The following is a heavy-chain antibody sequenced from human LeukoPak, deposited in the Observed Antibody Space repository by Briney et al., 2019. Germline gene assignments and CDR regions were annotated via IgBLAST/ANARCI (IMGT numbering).Heavy chain of an antibody. V-gene: IGHV4-39*07. CDR2: VYYRGSA. CDR3: ARPLGPLYYDSSGYLY. J-gene: IGHJ4*02. D-gene: IGHD3-22*01. Sequence: RASETLSLTCTVSGGSISNSSYYWGWIRQPPGKGLEWIGNVYYRGSAYYNPSLKSRVTISIDTSKNQFSLKLSSVTAADTAVYYCARPLGPLYYDSSGYLYWGQGTLVTVSS. CDR1: GGSISNSSYY.